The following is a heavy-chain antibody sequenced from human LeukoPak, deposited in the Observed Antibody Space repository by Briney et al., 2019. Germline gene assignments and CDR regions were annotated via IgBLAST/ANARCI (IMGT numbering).Heavy chain of an antibody. J-gene: IGHJ4*02. D-gene: IGHD4-17*01. CDR3: TRATTYYYEY. CDR2: ISSNGGST. CDR1: GFTFSSYA. V-gene: IGHV3-64*01. Sequence: GGSLRLSCAASGFTFSSYAMHWVRQAPGKRPEYVSAISSNGGSTYYANSVKGRFTISRDNSKNTLYLQMGSLRAEDMAVYYCTRATTYYYEYWGQGTLVTVSS.